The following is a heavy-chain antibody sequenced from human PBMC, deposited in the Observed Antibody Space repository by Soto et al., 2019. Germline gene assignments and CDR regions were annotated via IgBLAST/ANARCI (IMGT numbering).Heavy chain of an antibody. CDR2: ISAYNGNT. J-gene: IGHJ3*02. Sequence: ASVKVSCKASGYTFTSYGISWVRQAPGQGLEWMGWISAYNGNTNYAQKLQGRVTMTTDTSTSTAYMELRSLRSDDTAVYYCARDFGLRRSGRWSAFDIWGQGTMVTVS. CDR3: ARDFGLRRSGRWSAFDI. D-gene: IGHD1-1*01. V-gene: IGHV1-18*01. CDR1: GYTFTSYG.